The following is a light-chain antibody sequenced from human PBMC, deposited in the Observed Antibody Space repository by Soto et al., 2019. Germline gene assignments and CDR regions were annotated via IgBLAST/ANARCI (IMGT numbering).Light chain of an antibody. J-gene: IGKJ4*01. CDR1: HNIYNY. Sequence: DIQMTQSPSSLSASVGDTVTIACQASHNIYNYLNWYHQKPGKAPKILIFDESNLERGVPSRFSGSGSRTHFSLSINNLQPEDVGTYFCQHYDNLPLTCGGGTKVDIK. CDR2: DES. V-gene: IGKV1-33*01. CDR3: QHYDNLPLT.